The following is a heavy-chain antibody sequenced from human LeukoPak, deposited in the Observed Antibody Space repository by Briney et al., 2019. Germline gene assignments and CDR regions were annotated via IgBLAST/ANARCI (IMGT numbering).Heavy chain of an antibody. CDR1: GGSISSYY. J-gene: IGHJ4*02. D-gene: IGHD5-18*01. V-gene: IGHV4-4*07. CDR3: ARGVAQGRYSNFDY. Sequence: SETLSLTCTVSGGSISSYYWSWIRQPAGKGLEWIGRIYTSGSTNYNPSLKSRVTMSVDTSKNQFSLKLSSVTAADTAVYYCARGVAQGRYSNFDYWGQGTLVTVSS. CDR2: IYTSGST.